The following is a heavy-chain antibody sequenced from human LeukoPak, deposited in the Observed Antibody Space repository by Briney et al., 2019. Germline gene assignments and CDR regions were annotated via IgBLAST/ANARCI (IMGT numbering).Heavy chain of an antibody. Sequence: SETLSLTCTVSGGSISSDGYYWSWIRQHPGKGLEWIGYIYYSGSTYYNPSLKSRVTISVGTSKNQFSLKLSSVTAADTAVYYCASGGGDSSGYARYVFDYWGQGTLVTVSS. CDR1: GGSISSDGYY. CDR2: IYYSGST. CDR3: ASGGGDSSGYARYVFDY. D-gene: IGHD3-22*01. V-gene: IGHV4-31*03. J-gene: IGHJ4*02.